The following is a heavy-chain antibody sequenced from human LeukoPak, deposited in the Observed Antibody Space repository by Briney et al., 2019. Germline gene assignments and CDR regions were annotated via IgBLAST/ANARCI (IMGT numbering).Heavy chain of an antibody. J-gene: IGHJ5*02. CDR1: GGSFSGYY. D-gene: IGHD7-27*01. V-gene: IGHV4-34*01. CDR3: TRGHWGLQS. Sequence: SETPSLICAVYGGSFSGYYWSWIRQPPGKGLEWIGEINHSGSTNYNPSPKSRVTISVDTSKNQFSLNLISVTAADTAVYYCTRGHWGLQSWSQGTLVTVSS. CDR2: INHSGST.